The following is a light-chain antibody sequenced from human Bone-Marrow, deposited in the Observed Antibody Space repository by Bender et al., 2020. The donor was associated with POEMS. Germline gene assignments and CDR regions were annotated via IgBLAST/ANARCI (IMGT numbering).Light chain of an antibody. CDR1: SNDVGTYNL. CDR2: EVT. Sequence: QSALTQPASVSGSPGQSITISCSGTSNDVGTYNLVSWYQHHPGKAPKLIIYEVTKRPSGVSNRFSGSKSGNTASLTISGLQAEDEADYYGWSYVGSITVIFGGGTKLTVL. J-gene: IGLJ2*01. CDR3: WSYVGSITVI. V-gene: IGLV2-23*02.